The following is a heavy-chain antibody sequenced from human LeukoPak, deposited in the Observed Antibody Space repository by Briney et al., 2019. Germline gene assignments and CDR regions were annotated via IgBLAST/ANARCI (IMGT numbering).Heavy chain of an antibody. D-gene: IGHD5-12*01. Sequence: GGSLRLSCAPSAFTFSSYSMECVSQAPGKGLEWVSSISSSSSYIYYAYSVKGRFTISRDNAKNSLYLQMNSLRAEDTAVYYCARDPRGYSGYDPYYFDYWGQGTLVTVSS. CDR1: AFTFSSYS. CDR3: ARDPRGYSGYDPYYFDY. CDR2: ISSSSSYI. J-gene: IGHJ4*02. V-gene: IGHV3-21*01.